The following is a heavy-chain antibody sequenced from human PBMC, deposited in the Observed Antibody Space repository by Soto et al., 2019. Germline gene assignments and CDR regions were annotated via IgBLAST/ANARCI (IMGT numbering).Heavy chain of an antibody. CDR2: INHSGST. J-gene: IGHJ3*02. CDR3: ARGPYGDYEVGAFDI. D-gene: IGHD4-17*01. CDR1: GGSFSGYY. Sequence: QVQLQQWGAGLLKPSETLSLTCAVYGGSFSGYYWSWIRQPPGKGLEWIGEINHSGSTNYNPSLKSRVTISVDTSKNQFSLKLSSVTAADTAVYYCARGPYGDYEVGAFDIWGQGTMVIVSS. V-gene: IGHV4-34*01.